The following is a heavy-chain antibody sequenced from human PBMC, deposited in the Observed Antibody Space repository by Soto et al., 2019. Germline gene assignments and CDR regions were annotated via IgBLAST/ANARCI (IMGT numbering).Heavy chain of an antibody. J-gene: IGHJ6*03. CDR1: GGSISSYY. CDR3: ARMASNYYYYMDV. V-gene: IGHV4-59*01. Sequence: SETLSLTCTVSGGSISSYYWSWIRQPPGKGLEWIGYIYYSGSTNYNPSLKSRVTISVDTSKNQFSLKLSSVTAADTAVYYCARMASNYYYYMDVWGKGTTVTAP. CDR2: IYYSGST.